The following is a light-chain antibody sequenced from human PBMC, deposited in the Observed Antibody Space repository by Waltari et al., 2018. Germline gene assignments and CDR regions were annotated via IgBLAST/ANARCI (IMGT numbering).Light chain of an antibody. CDR2: NAS. CDR1: QSVGSS. Sequence: TVLTQSPFTLSLSPGVGPPLSCKASQSVGSSLAWYQQKPGQAPRHLIYNASNRAAGIPARFSGSGSGTAFTLTISSLEPEDFAVYYCQQRSNWNTFGQGTKLEIK. J-gene: IGKJ2*01. V-gene: IGKV3-11*01. CDR3: QQRSNWNT.